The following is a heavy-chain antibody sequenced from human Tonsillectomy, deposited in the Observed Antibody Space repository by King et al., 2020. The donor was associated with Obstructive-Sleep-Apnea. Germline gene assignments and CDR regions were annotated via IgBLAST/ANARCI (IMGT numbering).Heavy chain of an antibody. CDR1: GGSISSYY. CDR3: ARLNFGSGSKFHY. J-gene: IGHJ4*02. CDR2: IYYSGST. D-gene: IGHD3-10*01. V-gene: IGHV4-59*08. Sequence: MQLQESGPGLVKPSQTLSLTCTVSGGSISSYYWSWIRQPPGKGLEWIGYIYYSGSTNDNPSLKSRVTISVETSKNQFSLKLSSVTAADTAVYYCARLNFGSGSKFHYWGQGTLVTVSS.